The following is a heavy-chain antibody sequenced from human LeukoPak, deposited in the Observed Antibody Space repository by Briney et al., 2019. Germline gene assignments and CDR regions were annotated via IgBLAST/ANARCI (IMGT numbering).Heavy chain of an antibody. D-gene: IGHD4-23*01. CDR3: ARDLYGGKKRGVY. V-gene: IGHV3-66*01. CDR1: GFTVSSNY. CDR2: IYSGGST. Sequence: GGSLRLSCAASGFTVSSNYMSWVRQAPGKGLEWVSVIYSGGSTYYADSVEGRFTISRDNSKNTLYLQMNSLRAEDTAVYYCARDLYGGKKRGVYWGQGTLVTVSS. J-gene: IGHJ4*02.